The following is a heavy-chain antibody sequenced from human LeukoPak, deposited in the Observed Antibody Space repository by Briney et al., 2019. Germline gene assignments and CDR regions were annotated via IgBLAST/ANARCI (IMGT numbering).Heavy chain of an antibody. D-gene: IGHD3-16*01. CDR3: ARSPLGGYYRMDV. CDR2: IYYSGST. Sequence: SETLSLTCTVSGGSISSSSYYWGWIRQPPGKGLEWIGNIYYSGSTYYNPSLKSRVTISVDTSKNQFSLKLSSVTAADTAVYYCARSPLGGYYRMDVWGQGTTVTVSS. J-gene: IGHJ6*02. V-gene: IGHV4-39*07. CDR1: GGSISSSSYY.